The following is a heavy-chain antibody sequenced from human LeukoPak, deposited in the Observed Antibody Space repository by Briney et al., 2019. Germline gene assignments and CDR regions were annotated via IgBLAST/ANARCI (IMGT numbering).Heavy chain of an antibody. CDR1: GGSFSGKY. CDR3: ARDLMT. Sequence: SETLSLTCAVSGGSFSGKYWTWIRQPPGKGLEWIGEITYSGSIYYNPSLRSRVTISVDTSKNQFSLKLNSVTAADTAVYYCARDLMTWGQGTLVTVSS. CDR2: ITYSGSI. V-gene: IGHV4-34*01. J-gene: IGHJ4*02.